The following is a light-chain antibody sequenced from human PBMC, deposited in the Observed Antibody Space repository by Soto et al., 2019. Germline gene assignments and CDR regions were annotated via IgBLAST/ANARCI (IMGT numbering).Light chain of an antibody. V-gene: IGKV3-15*01. CDR1: QSVSSN. J-gene: IGKJ1*01. Sequence: EIVMTQSPATLSVSPGERATLSCRASQSVSSNLAWYQQKPGQAPRLLIYGASTRATGIPARFSGSGSGTAFTITISSLPSADFAVYSCHQYNNWPPWTFGQGTKVEIK. CDR2: GAS. CDR3: HQYNNWPPWT.